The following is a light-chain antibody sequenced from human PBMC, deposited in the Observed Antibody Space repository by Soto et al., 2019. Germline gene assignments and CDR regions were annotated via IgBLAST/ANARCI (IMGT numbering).Light chain of an antibody. Sequence: QSALTQPASVSGSPEQSITISCSGTSSDVGSYDHVAWYQQFPGKTPKLMIYEVSNRPSGVSSRFSGSKSGNTASLTISGLQAEDEADYYCISYTGSSTSYVFGSGTKVTVL. CDR1: SSDVGSYDH. CDR3: ISYTGSSTSYV. V-gene: IGLV2-14*01. CDR2: EVS. J-gene: IGLJ1*01.